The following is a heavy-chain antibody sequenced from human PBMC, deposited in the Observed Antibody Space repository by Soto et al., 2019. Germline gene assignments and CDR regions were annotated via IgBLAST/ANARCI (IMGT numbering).Heavy chain of an antibody. CDR2: IKQDGSEK. D-gene: IGHD3-22*01. Sequence: PGGSLRLSCAASGFTFSSYWMSWVRQAPGKGLEWVANIKQDGSEKYYVDSVKGRFTISRDNAKNSLYLQMNSLRAEDTAVYYCAREAGAVIVVAEPDYWGQGTLVTVSS. CDR3: AREAGAVIVVAEPDY. J-gene: IGHJ4*02. V-gene: IGHV3-7*05. CDR1: GFTFSSYW.